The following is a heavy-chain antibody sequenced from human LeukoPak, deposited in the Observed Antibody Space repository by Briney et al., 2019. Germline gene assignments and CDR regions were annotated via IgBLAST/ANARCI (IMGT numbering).Heavy chain of an antibody. Sequence: TGGSLRLSCAASGFTFSSYAMHWGRQAPDKGLEWVAVISYDGSNKYYAESVKGRFTISRDNSKNTLYVQMNSLRAEDTVIYYRPRDPVPWGYCSGGSCAYFDYWGRGILVTVSS. D-gene: IGHD2-15*01. J-gene: IGHJ4*02. CDR2: ISYDGSNK. V-gene: IGHV3-30-3*01. CDR3: PRDPVPWGYCSGGSCAYFDY. CDR1: GFTFSSYA.